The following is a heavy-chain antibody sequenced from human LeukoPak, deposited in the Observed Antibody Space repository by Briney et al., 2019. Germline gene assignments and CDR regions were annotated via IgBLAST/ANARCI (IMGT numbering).Heavy chain of an antibody. CDR1: GFTFSSCA. J-gene: IGHJ4*02. CDR3: AQRGFDY. V-gene: IGHV3-30-3*01. CDR2: ISYDGSNK. Sequence: GGSLRLSCAASGFTFSSCAMHWVRQAPGKGLEWVAVISYDGSNKYYADSVKGRFTISRDNSKNTLYLQMNSLRAEDTAVYYCAQRGFDYWAREPWSPSPQ.